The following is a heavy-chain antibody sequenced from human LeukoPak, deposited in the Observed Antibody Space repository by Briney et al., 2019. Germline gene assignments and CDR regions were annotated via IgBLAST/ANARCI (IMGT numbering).Heavy chain of an antibody. CDR1: GFTFSNAW. D-gene: IGHD5-12*01. J-gene: IGHJ5*02. Sequence: KTGGSLRLSCAASGFTFSNAWMSWVRQAPGKGLEWVSSISSSSNYMYYADSLKGRFTISRDNSKNSLYLQMNSLRAEDTAVYYCARTGYSSLQDSFDPWGQGTLVTVSS. V-gene: IGHV3-21*01. CDR2: ISSSSNYM. CDR3: ARTGYSSLQDSFDP.